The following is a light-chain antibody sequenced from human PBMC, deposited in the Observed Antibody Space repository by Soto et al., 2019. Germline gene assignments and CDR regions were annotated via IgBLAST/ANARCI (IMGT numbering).Light chain of an antibody. CDR3: MQRKDLPLT. Sequence: DIVMTQTPLSLSVTPGQPASISCKSSQSLVHSDGKTYLSWYLQKPGQPPQLLIDEVSNRFSGVPDTLTGSGSRTDFTLKISRVEAEDVGIYYCMQRKDLPLTFGGGTKVEI. CDR1: QSLVHSDGKTY. V-gene: IGKV2D-29*01. CDR2: EVS. J-gene: IGKJ4*01.